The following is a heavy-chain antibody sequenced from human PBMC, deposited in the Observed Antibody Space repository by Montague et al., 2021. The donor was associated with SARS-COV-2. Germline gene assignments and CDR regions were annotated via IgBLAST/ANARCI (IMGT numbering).Heavy chain of an antibody. CDR1: GGSISSGSYY. CDR3: ARRLGGSGWLDY. V-gene: IGHV4-39*01. D-gene: IGHD6-25*01. CDR2: IHSSGST. J-gene: IGHJ4*02. Sequence: SETLSLTCTVAGGSISSGSYYWGWIRQPPGKGLEWIGNIHSSGSTYYKSRVTISVGTSKNQFSLKVTSVTAADTAVYYCARRLGGSGWLDYWGQGTLVTVSS.